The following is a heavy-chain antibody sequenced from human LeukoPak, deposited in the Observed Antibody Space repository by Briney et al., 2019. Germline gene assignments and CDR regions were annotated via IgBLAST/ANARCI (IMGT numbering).Heavy chain of an antibody. CDR2: IYHSGST. V-gene: IGHV4-4*02. CDR1: GGSISSSNW. J-gene: IGHJ4*02. D-gene: IGHD6-19*01. CDR3: ARRPTRGWYSSGWYDY. Sequence: SETLSLTCAVSGGSISSSNWWSWVRQPPGKGLEWIGEIYHSGSTNYNPSLKSRVTISVDTSKNQFSLKLSSVTAADTAVYYCARRPTRGWYSSGWYDYWGQGTLVTVSS.